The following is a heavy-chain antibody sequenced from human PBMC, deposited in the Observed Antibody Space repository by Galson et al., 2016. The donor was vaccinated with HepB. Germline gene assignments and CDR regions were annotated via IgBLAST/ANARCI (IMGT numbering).Heavy chain of an antibody. CDR2: IRSKANSYAT. CDR3: TTGEAIVGAAYMRDAFDI. J-gene: IGHJ3*02. V-gene: IGHV3-73*01. CDR1: GFGFSDFA. D-gene: IGHD2-15*01. Sequence: SLRLSCAASGFGFSDFAMHWVRQASGKGLEWVGRIRSKANSYATAYGASVKGRFTISRDDSENTAYLQMNSLKAEDTAVYYCTTGEAIVGAAYMRDAFDIWGPGTMVTVSS.